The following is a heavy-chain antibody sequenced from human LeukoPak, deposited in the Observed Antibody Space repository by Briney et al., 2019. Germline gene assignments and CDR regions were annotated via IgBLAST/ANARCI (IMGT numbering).Heavy chain of an antibody. CDR2: IYTSGST. CDR3: ARLAKVVAATRRVDYYYGMDV. CDR1: GGSISSGSYY. V-gene: IGHV4-61*02. Sequence: PSQTLSLTCTVSGGSISSGSYYWSWIRQPAGKGLEWIGRIYTSGSTNYNPSLKSRVTISVDTSKNQFSLELSSVTAADTAVYYCARLAKVVAATRRVDYYYGMDVWGQGTTVTVSS. J-gene: IGHJ6*02. D-gene: IGHD2-15*01.